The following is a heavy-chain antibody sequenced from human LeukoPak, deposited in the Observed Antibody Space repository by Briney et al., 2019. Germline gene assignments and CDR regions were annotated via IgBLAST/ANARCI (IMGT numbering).Heavy chain of an antibody. Sequence: GGSLRLSCAASGFTFSDYYMSWIRQAPGKGLEWVSYISSSGSTIYYADSVKGRFTISRDNAKNSLYLQMNSLRAEDTAVYYCARDRRGYSYFYYYGMDVWGQGTRSPSP. CDR1: GFTFSDYY. V-gene: IGHV3-11*01. D-gene: IGHD5-18*01. CDR2: ISSSGSTI. CDR3: ARDRRGYSYFYYYGMDV. J-gene: IGHJ6*02.